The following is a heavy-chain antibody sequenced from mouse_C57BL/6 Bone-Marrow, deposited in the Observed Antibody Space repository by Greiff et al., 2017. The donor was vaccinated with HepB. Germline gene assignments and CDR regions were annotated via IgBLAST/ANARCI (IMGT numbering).Heavy chain of an antibody. CDR2: IYPRSGNT. J-gene: IGHJ2*01. Sequence: VKLQESGAELARPGASVKLSCKASGYTFTSYGISWVKQRTGQGLEWIGEIYPRSGNTYYNEKFKGKATLTADKSSSTAYMELRSLTSEDSAVYFCASPNYGSSYVDYFDYWGQGTTLPVSS. V-gene: IGHV1-81*01. CDR3: ASPNYGSSYVDYFDY. D-gene: IGHD1-1*01. CDR1: GYTFTSYG.